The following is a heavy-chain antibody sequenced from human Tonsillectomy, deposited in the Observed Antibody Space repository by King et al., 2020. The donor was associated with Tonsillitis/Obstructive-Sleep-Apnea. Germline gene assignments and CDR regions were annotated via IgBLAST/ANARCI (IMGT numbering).Heavy chain of an antibody. CDR1: GGTFSSYA. CDR3: ARDPAITMVRGVISGLDY. D-gene: IGHD3-10*01. CDR2: IIPIFGTA. Sequence: QLVQSGAEVKKPGSSVKVSCKASGGTFSSYAISWVRQAPGQGLEWMGGIIPIFGTANYAQKFPGRVTITADESTSKAYMELSSLRSEDTAVYYCARDPAITMVRGVISGLDYWGQGTLVTVSS. J-gene: IGHJ4*02. V-gene: IGHV1-69*12.